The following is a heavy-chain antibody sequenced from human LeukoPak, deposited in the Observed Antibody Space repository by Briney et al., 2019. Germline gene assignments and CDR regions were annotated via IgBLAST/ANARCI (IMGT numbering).Heavy chain of an antibody. V-gene: IGHV3-33*01. D-gene: IGHD7-27*01. CDR1: GFTFSSYG. J-gene: IGHJ3*02. Sequence: SGGSLRLSCAASGFTFSSYGMHWVRQAPGKGLEWVAVIWYDGSNKYYADSVKGRFTISGDNSKNTLYLQMNSLRAEDTAVYYCARGGLGIGDFDIWGQGTMVTVSS. CDR2: IWYDGSNK. CDR3: ARGGLGIGDFDI.